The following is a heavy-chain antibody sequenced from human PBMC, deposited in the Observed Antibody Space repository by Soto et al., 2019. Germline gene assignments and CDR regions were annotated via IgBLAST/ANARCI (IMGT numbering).Heavy chain of an antibody. V-gene: IGHV3-21*01. D-gene: IGHD3-22*01. CDR1: GFTFSSYS. J-gene: IGHJ3*02. CDR2: ISSSSSYI. CDR3: ARDLNPYYYDSSGPGGI. Sequence: SLSCAASGFTFSSYSMNWVRQAPGKGLEWVSSISSSSSYIYYADSVKGRFTISRDNAKNSLYLQMNSLRAEDTAVYYCARDLNPYYYDSSGPGGIWGQGTMVTVSS.